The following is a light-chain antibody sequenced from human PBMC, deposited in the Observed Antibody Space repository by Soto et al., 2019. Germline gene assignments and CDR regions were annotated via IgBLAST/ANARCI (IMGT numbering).Light chain of an antibody. CDR3: QQYASSPT. CDR2: GAS. J-gene: IGKJ4*02. Sequence: EIVLTQSPGTLSLSPGERATLFCRASQSVSRYLAWYQQKPGQTPRLLIYGASARAPGIPDTLSASGSGTDFPPTNSRLEPEDSAVYYCQQYASSPTFGRGTKEEIK. V-gene: IGKV3-20*01. CDR1: QSVSRY.